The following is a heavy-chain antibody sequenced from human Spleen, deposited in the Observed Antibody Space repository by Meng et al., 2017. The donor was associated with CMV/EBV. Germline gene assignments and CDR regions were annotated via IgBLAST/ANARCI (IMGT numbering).Heavy chain of an antibody. D-gene: IGHD6-19*01. CDR3: ARVSYSSPMEDY. J-gene: IGHJ4*02. CDR2: ISAYNGNT. Sequence: QVQLVQSGAEVKKPGSSGKVSCKASGGTFSSYAISWVRQAPGQGLEWMGWISAYNGNTNYAQKLQGRVTMTTDTSTSTAYMELSRLRSDDTAVYYCARVSYSSPMEDYWGQGTLVTVSS. V-gene: IGHV1-18*01. CDR1: GGTFSSYA.